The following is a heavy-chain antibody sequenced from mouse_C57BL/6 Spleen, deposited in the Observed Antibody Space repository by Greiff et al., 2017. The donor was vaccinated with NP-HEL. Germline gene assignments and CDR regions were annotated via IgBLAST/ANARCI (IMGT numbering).Heavy chain of an antibody. Sequence: VQLQQSGAELARPGASVKLSCKASGYTFTSYGISWVKQRTGQGLEWIGEIYPRSGNTYYNEKFKGKATLTADKSSSTAYMELRSLTSEDSAVYFCARRPTVVAYYYAMDYWGQGTSVTVSS. D-gene: IGHD1-1*01. J-gene: IGHJ4*01. CDR1: GYTFTSYG. CDR3: ARRPTVVAYYYAMDY. CDR2: IYPRSGNT. V-gene: IGHV1-81*01.